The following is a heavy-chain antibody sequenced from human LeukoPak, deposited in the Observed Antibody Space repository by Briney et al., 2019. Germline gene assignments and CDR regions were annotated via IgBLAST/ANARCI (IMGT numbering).Heavy chain of an antibody. V-gene: IGHV4-39*02. J-gene: IGHJ4*02. CDR3: ARHRGRYYDSGSYYYFDY. CDR2: VYYTGST. Sequence: GSLRLSCAASGFTFSRHWMTWVRQAPGKGLEWVGSVYYTGSTFYNPSLKSRVTTSVDTSKNHFSLNLSSVTAADTAVYYCARHRGRYYDSGSYYYFDYWGQGTLVTVSS. CDR1: GFTFSRHW. D-gene: IGHD3-10*01.